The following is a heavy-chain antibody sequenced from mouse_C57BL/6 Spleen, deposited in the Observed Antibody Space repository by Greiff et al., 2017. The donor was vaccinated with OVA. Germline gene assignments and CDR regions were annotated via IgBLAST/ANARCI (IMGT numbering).Heavy chain of an antibody. J-gene: IGHJ4*01. D-gene: IGHD2-3*01. CDR3: ARNGRAYDGYYYYAMDY. V-gene: IGHV2-2*01. CDR1: GFSLTSYG. Sequence: VKLMESGPGLVQPSQSLSITCTVSGFSLTSYGVHWVRQSPGKGLEWLGVIWSGGSTDYNAAFISRLSISKDNSKSQVFFKMNSLQADDTAIYYCARNGRAYDGYYYYAMDYWGQGTSVTVSS. CDR2: IWSGGST.